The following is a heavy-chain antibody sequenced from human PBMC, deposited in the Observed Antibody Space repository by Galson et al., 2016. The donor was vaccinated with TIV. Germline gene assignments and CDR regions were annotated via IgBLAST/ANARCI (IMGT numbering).Heavy chain of an antibody. D-gene: IGHD5-24*01. CDR1: GGSFTNYY. Sequence: ETLSLTCTVSGGSFTNYYWTWIRQSPGKGLEWIGYVYSSGSTNYNPSLKSRVTLSLDTSRSQFSLKLWSVTAADTAVYYCAREMASISSHAFDVWGQGTKVTVSS. CDR2: VYSSGST. CDR3: AREMASISSHAFDV. V-gene: IGHV4-59*13. J-gene: IGHJ3*01.